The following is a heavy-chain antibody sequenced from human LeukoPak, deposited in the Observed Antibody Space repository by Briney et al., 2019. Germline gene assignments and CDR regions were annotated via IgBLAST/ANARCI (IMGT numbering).Heavy chain of an antibody. Sequence: PGGSLRLSCAASGFTFSSYGMHWVRQAPGKGLEWVAVISYDGSNKYYADSVKGRFTISRDNSKNTLYLQMNSLRAEDTAVYYCAKDREYYYGSGKESDYWGQGTLVTVSS. J-gene: IGHJ4*02. CDR2: ISYDGSNK. CDR1: GFTFSSYG. D-gene: IGHD3-10*01. CDR3: AKDREYYYGSGKESDY. V-gene: IGHV3-30*18.